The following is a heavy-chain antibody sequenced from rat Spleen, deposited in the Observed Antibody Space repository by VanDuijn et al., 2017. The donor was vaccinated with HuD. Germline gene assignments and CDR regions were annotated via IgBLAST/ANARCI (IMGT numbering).Heavy chain of an antibody. Sequence: EVQLAESGGGLVQPGRSMKLSCTVSGFTFSHYYMAWARQAPTKGLEWVASISTGGGNTYYRDSVKGRFTISRDNAKSTLSLQMDSLRSEDTATYYCARRHYGYTDYFDYWGQGVMVTVSS. CDR1: GFTFSHYY. J-gene: IGHJ2*01. CDR2: ISTGGGNT. V-gene: IGHV5-25*01. D-gene: IGHD1-9*01. CDR3: ARRHYGYTDYFDY.